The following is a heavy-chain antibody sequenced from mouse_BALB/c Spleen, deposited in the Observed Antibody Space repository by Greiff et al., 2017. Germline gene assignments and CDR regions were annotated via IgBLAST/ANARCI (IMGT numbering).Heavy chain of an antibody. CDR2: INPSTGYT. J-gene: IGHJ4*01. CDR1: GYTFTSYW. D-gene: IGHD2-1*01. V-gene: IGHV1-7*01. Sequence: QVQLQQSGAELAKPGASVKMSCKASGYTFTSYWMHRVKQRPGQGLEWIGYINPSTGYTEYNQKFKDKATLTADKSSSTAYMQLSSLTSEDSAVYYCAYGNAMDYWGQGTSVTVSS. CDR3: AYGNAMDY.